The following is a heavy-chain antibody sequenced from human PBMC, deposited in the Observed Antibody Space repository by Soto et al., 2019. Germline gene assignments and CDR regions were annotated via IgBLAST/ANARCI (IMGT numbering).Heavy chain of an antibody. CDR2: ISYDGSSE. J-gene: IGHJ4*02. CDR1: GFSFRTYP. D-gene: IGHD6-19*01. Sequence: QLHLVESGGGVVRPGESLRLSCVDSGFSFRTYPMHWVRQAPGKGLEWVALISYDGSSEAYGESVRDRFTVSRDNSKNTLYLQLNSLRPEDTAVYHCATSSGYLNYFDYWGQGTLVTVSS. V-gene: IGHV3-30-3*01. CDR3: ATSSGYLNYFDY.